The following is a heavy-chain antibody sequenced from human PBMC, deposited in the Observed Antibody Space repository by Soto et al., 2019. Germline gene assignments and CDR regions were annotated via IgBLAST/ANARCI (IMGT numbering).Heavy chain of an antibody. J-gene: IGHJ4*02. Sequence: EVQLLESGGDLVQPGGSLRLSCAASGFTFTSYAMSWIRQAPGKGLEWVSAITGGGDNTYYADPVKGRFTISRDNSKNTLYLLMNSLRAEDTAFYYGTQDGERRDWLTVNWGQGTLVTVSS. CDR3: TQDGERRDWLTVN. D-gene: IGHD3-9*01. CDR1: GFTFTSYA. CDR2: ITGGGDNT. V-gene: IGHV3-23*01.